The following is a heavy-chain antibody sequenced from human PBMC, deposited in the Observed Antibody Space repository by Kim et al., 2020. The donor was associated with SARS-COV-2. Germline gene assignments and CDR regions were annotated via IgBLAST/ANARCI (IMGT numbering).Heavy chain of an antibody. J-gene: IGHJ4*02. D-gene: IGHD4-17*01. Sequence: GGSLRLSCAASGFTFSSYWMHWVRQAPGKGLVWVSRISNDGSSTTYADSVKGRFTISRDNAKSTLYLQMNSLRAEDTAVYYCARAASTVKFDYWGQGTLVTVSS. V-gene: IGHV3-74*01. CDR1: GFTFSSYW. CDR2: ISNDGSST. CDR3: ARAASTVKFDY.